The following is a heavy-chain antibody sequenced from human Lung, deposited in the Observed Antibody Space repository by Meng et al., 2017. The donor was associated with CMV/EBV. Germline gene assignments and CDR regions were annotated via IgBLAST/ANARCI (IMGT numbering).Heavy chain of an antibody. CDR3: GGYDGWGMDV. D-gene: IGHD3-16*01. CDR1: GFTVTDHY. CDR2: ISKGGRTI. Sequence: GESXKISCAASGFTVTDHYMNWFRQAPGKGLEWVSYISKGGRTIYYADSVKGRFTISRDNAKNSLYLQMDSLRAEDTAVYYCGGYDGWGMDVWGQGTTVTVSS. J-gene: IGHJ6*02. V-gene: IGHV3-11*01.